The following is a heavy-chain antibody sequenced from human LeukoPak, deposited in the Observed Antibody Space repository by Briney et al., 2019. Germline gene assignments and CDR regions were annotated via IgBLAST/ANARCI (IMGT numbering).Heavy chain of an antibody. Sequence: SVKVSCKASGGTFSSYAISWVRQAPGQGLEWMGGIIPILGTANYAQKFQGRVTITADESTSTAYMELSSLRSEDTAVYYCASPSPWTRTKYYFDYWGQGTLVTVSS. CDR3: ASPSPWTRTKYYFDY. CDR1: GGTFSSYA. D-gene: IGHD2-2*01. J-gene: IGHJ4*02. CDR2: IIPILGTA. V-gene: IGHV1-69*13.